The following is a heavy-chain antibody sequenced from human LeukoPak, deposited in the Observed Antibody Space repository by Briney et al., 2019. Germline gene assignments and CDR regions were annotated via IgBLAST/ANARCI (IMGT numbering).Heavy chain of an antibody. CDR3: ARVARYCSGGSCYVNDAFDI. D-gene: IGHD2-15*01. CDR2: INHSGST. V-gene: IGHV4-34*01. CDR1: GGSFSGYY. Sequence: SETLSLTCAVYGGSFSGYYWSWIRQPPGKGLEWIGEINHSGSTNYNPSLKSRVTISVDTSKNQFSLKLSSVTAADTAVYYCARVARYCSGGSCYVNDAFDIWGQGTMVTVSS. J-gene: IGHJ3*02.